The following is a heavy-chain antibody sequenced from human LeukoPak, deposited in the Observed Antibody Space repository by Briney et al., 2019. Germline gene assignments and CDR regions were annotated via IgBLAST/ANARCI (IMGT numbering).Heavy chain of an antibody. J-gene: IGHJ4*02. CDR2: IWYDGSNK. CDR1: GFTFSSYA. Sequence: GGSLRLSCAASGFTFSSYAMHWVRQAPGKGLEWVAVIWYDGSNKYYADSVKSRFTISTDNSKTTLYMQKNSLRAEDTAVYYCARDHVEMATIGLFDYWGQGTLVTVSS. CDR3: ARDHVEMATIGLFDY. V-gene: IGHV3-33*01. D-gene: IGHD5-24*01.